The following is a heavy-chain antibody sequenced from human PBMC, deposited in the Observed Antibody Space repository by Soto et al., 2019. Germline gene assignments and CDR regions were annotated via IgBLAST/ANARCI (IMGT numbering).Heavy chain of an antibody. V-gene: IGHV4-59*01. J-gene: IGHJ4*02. D-gene: IGHD3-3*01. CDR1: GGSISSYY. Sequence: SETLSLTCTVSGGSISSYYWSWIRQPPGKGLEWIGYIYYSGSTNYNPSLKSRVTISVDTSKNQFSLKLSSVTAADTAVYYCARGSPLETIFDYWGQGTLVTVSS. CDR2: IYYSGST. CDR3: ARGSPLETIFDY.